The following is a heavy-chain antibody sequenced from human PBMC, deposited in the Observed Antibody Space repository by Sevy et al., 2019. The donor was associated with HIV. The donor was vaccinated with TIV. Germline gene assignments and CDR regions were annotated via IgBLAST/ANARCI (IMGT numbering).Heavy chain of an antibody. CDR3: ARGKGPASAFDI. Sequence: SETLSLTCAVSGGSISSGGYSWSWIRQPPGKGLEWIGYIYHSGSTYYNPSLKSRVTISVDRSKNQFSLKLSSVTAADTAVYYCARGKGPASAFDIWGQGTMVTVSS. CDR2: IYHSGST. CDR1: GGSISSGGYS. V-gene: IGHV4-30-2*01. J-gene: IGHJ3*02.